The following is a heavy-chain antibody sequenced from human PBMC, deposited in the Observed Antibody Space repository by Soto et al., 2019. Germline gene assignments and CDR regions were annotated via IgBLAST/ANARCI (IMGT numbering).Heavy chain of an antibody. V-gene: IGHV3-9*01. CDR3: AKGYDFWSGTIDY. CDR1: GFTFDDYA. CDR2: ISWNSGSI. J-gene: IGHJ4*02. D-gene: IGHD3-3*01. Sequence: EVQLVESGGGLVQPGRSLRLSCAASGFTFDDYAMHWVRQAPGKGLEWVSGISWNSGSIGYADSVKGRFTISRDNAKNSLYLQMNSLRAEDTALYYCAKGYDFWSGTIDYWGQGTLVTASS.